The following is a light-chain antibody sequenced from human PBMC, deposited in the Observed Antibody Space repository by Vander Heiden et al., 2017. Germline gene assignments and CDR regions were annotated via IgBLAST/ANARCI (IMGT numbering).Light chain of an antibody. CDR1: QGIRDD. V-gene: IGKV1-17*01. CDR3: LQHNSYPFT. Sequence: DTQMIQSPSSVSASVGDGVTITCRASQGIRDDLAWYQQRPGKAPERLIYAVSSLQSGVPSRFSGSGSGTEFTLTISSLQPEDFATYYCLQHNSYPFTFGQGTKLEIK. CDR2: AVS. J-gene: IGKJ2*01.